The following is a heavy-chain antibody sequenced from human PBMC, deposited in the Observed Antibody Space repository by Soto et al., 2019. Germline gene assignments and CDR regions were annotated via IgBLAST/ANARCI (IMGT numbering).Heavy chain of an antibody. J-gene: IGHJ4*02. CDR2: IIPIFGTA. CDR1: GGTFSSYA. V-gene: IGHV1-69*13. Sequence: SVKVSCKASGGTFSSYAISWVRQAPGQGLEWMGGIIPIFGTANYAQKFQGRVTITADESTSTAYMELSSLRSEDTAVYYCAAGHPHHAYDYADYYYWGQGTLVTVSS. D-gene: IGHD4-17*01. CDR3: AAGHPHHAYDYADYYY.